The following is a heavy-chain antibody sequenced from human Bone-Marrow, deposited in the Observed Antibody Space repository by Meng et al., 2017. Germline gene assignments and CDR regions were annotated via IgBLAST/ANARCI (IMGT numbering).Heavy chain of an antibody. CDR2: IYYSGST. V-gene: IGHV4-31*03. CDR1: GGSISSSSYY. D-gene: IGHD5-12*01. Sequence: SETLSLTCTVSGGSISSSSYYWGWIRQPPGKGLEWIGYIYYSGSTYYNPSLKSRVTISVDTSKNQFSLKLSSVTAADTAVYYCARDSGYSGYDSGSYFDYWGQGTLVTVSS. CDR3: ARDSGYSGYDSGSYFDY. J-gene: IGHJ4*02.